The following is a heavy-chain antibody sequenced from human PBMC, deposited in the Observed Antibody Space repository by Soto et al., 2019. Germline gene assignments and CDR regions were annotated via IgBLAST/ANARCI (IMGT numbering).Heavy chain of an antibody. D-gene: IGHD1-1*01. CDR1: GGSISSGGYY. J-gene: IGHJ4*02. Sequence: SETLSLTCTVSGGSISSGGYYWSWIRQHPGKGLEWIGYIYYSGSTYYNPSLKSRVTISVDTSKNQFSLKLSSVTAADTAVYYCAISLERRREYYFDYWGQGTLVTVSS. CDR3: AISLERRREYYFDY. CDR2: IYYSGST. V-gene: IGHV4-31*03.